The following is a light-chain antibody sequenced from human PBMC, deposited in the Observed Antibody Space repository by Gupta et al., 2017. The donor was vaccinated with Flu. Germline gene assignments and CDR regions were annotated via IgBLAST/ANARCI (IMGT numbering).Light chain of an antibody. CDR3: QQDDNYPHT. CDR1: QDISRW. V-gene: IGKV1-5*03. Sequence: PSTLSAFVGDRVTITCRASQDISRWLAWFQQKPGWAPKLLIYQSSSLESGVPPRFSGRGSGTEFTLTIRGLQPDDLATYYCQQDDNYPHTFGQGTMLEVK. CDR2: QSS. J-gene: IGKJ2*01.